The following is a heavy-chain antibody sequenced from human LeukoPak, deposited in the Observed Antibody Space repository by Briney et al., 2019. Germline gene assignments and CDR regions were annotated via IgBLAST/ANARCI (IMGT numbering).Heavy chain of an antibody. J-gene: IGHJ3*02. CDR1: GGSISSGSYY. V-gene: IGHV4-61*02. Sequence: PSETLSLTCTVSGGSISSGSYYWSWIRQPAGKGLEWIGRIYTSGSTNYNPSLKSRVTISVDTSKNQFSLKLSSVTAADTAVYYCATWRSIWSGYYDAFDIWGQGTMVTVSS. CDR2: IYTSGST. D-gene: IGHD3-3*01. CDR3: ATWRSIWSGYYDAFDI.